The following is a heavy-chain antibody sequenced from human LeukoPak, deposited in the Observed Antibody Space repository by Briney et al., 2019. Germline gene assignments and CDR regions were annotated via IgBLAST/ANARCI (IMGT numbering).Heavy chain of an antibody. Sequence: PSETLSLTCTVSGGSISSYYWGWIRQPPGKGLEWIGCIYYSGNTNYNPSLKGRVTISVDTSKNQFSLKLSSVTAADTAMYYCARGSRAAFDYWGQGTLVTVSS. CDR3: ARGSRAAFDY. CDR1: GGSISSYY. J-gene: IGHJ4*02. CDR2: IYYSGNT. V-gene: IGHV4-59*01.